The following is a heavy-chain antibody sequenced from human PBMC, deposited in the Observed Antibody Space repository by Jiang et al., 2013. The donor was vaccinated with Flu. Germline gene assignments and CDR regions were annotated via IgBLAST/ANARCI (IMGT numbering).Heavy chain of an antibody. Sequence: WVRPRRPGKGAWSGSSAISGSGGSTYYADSVKGRFTISRDNSKNTLYLQMNSLRAEDTAVYYCAIAGYSYGFYYFDYWGQGTLVTVSS. J-gene: IGHJ4*02. CDR3: AIAGYSYGFYYFDY. D-gene: IGHD5-18*01. V-gene: IGHV3-23*01. CDR2: ISGSGGST.